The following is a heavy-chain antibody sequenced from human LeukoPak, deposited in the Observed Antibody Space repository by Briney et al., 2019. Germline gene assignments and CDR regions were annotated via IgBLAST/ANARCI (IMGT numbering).Heavy chain of an antibody. J-gene: IGHJ4*02. CDR2: ISGSGGST. D-gene: IGHD6-19*01. CDR1: GFTFYSYA. CDR3: AKYNSDWYDDY. V-gene: IGHV3-23*01. Sequence: GGSLRLSCAASGFTFYSYAMTWVRQAPGKGLEWVSAISGSGGSTYYADSVKGRFTISRDNSKNTLYLQMSSLRAVDTALYYCAKYNSDWYDDYWGQGTLVTVSS.